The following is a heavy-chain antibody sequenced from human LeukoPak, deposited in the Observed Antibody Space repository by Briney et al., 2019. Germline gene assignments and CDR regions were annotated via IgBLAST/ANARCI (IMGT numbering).Heavy chain of an antibody. Sequence: GESLKISCKGSGYNFTTYWVAWVRHMPGKGLKWMGIIFPGDSDTRYRPSFQGQVTISADKSISTAYLQWSSLKASDTAMYYCARRDYGGTSAAFDIWGQGTMVTVSS. J-gene: IGHJ3*02. D-gene: IGHD4-23*01. CDR2: IFPGDSDT. V-gene: IGHV5-51*01. CDR3: ARRDYGGTSAAFDI. CDR1: GYNFTTYW.